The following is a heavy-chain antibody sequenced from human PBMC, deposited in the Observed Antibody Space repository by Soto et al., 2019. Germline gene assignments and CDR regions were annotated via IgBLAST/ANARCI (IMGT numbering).Heavy chain of an antibody. D-gene: IGHD5-12*01. V-gene: IGHV1-46*01. CDR3: AREVGSDIVATSDYYYSYGMDV. CDR1: GYTFTSYY. CDR2: INPSGGST. J-gene: IGHJ6*02. Sequence: ASVKVSCKASGYTFTSYYMHWVRQAPGQGLEWMGIINPSGGSTSYAQKFQGRVTMTRDTSTSTVYMELSSLRSEDTAVYYCAREVGSDIVATSDYYYSYGMDVWGQGTTVTVSS.